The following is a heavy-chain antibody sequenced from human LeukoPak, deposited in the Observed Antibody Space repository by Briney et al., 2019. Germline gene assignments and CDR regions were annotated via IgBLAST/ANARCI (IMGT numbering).Heavy chain of an antibody. J-gene: IGHJ4*02. D-gene: IGHD3-10*01. CDR3: ARDTQSSS. Sequence: PGGSLRLSCAASGFTFSSYGMHWVRQAPGKGLEWVANIKQDGSEKYYVDSVKGRFTISRDNAKNSLYLQMNSLRAEDTAVYYCARDTQSSSWGQGTLVTVSS. V-gene: IGHV3-7*01. CDR2: IKQDGSEK. CDR1: GFTFSSYG.